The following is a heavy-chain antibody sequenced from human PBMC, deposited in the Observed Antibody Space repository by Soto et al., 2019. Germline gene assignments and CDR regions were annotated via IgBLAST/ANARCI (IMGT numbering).Heavy chain of an antibody. CDR3: ARDGDVNTGFGKDY. CDR1: GFTVSSYG. J-gene: IGHJ4*02. V-gene: IGHV3-33*01. CDR2: IWHDGGNK. Sequence: QVQLVESGGGVVQPGRSLRRSCAATGFTVSSYGMHWVRQAPGKGLEWVAFIWHDGGNKFYAESVKGRFTISRDNSKNTLYLQMTSVSAEDTAMYYCARDGDVNTGFGKDYWGQGTLVTVSS. D-gene: IGHD3-16*01.